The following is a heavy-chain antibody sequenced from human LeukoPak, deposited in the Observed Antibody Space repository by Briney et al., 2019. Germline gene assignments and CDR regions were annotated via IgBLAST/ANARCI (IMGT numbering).Heavy chain of an antibody. V-gene: IGHV1-2*02. Sequence: ASVTVSFKASVYTFTTYYIHWVRQAPGQGLEWMGWINPYTDGTNYAHKFQGRVTMTSDSSISTAYMELSRLRSDDTAVYYCANEEGPGYWGQGTLVTVSS. CDR3: ANEEGPGY. J-gene: IGHJ4*02. CDR1: VYTFTTYY. CDR2: INPYTDGT.